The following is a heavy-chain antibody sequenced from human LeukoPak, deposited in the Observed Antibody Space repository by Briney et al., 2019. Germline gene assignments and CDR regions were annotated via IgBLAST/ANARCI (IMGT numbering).Heavy chain of an antibody. CDR1: GFTFSSYG. D-gene: IGHD2-15*01. CDR2: ISYDESNK. CDR3: AKDRGRYCSGGSCYSLDY. J-gene: IGHJ4*02. Sequence: GRSLRLSCAASGFTFSSYGMHWVRQAPGKGLEWVAVISYDESNKYYADSVKGRFTISRDNSKNTLYLQMNSLRAEDTAVYYCAKDRGRYCSGGSCYSLDYWGQGTLVTVSS. V-gene: IGHV3-30*18.